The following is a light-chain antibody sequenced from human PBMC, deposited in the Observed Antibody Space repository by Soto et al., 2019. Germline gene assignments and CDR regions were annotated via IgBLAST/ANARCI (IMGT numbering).Light chain of an antibody. J-gene: IGLJ3*02. CDR2: EVT. CDR1: SNDDGGYDY. CDR3: SSFVAGNNYWV. V-gene: IGLV2-8*01. Sequence: QSVLTQPPSASGSPGRSVTISCTGTSNDDGGYDYVSWFQQHPGKAPKLIIYEVTKRPSGVPDRFSASKSGNTASLTVSGLQAEDEADYYCSSFVAGNNYWVFGGGTKLTVL.